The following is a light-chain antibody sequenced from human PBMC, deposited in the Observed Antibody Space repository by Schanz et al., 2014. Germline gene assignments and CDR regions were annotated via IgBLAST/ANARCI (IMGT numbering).Light chain of an antibody. CDR1: SSDVGGYNY. CDR3: CSYAGSDIYVV. Sequence: QSALTQPRSVSGSPGQSVTISCTGTSSDVGGYNYVSWYQQHPGKAPKLMIYDVSKRPSGVPDRFSGSKSGNTASLTISGLQAEDEDDYYCCSYAGSDIYVVFGGGTKLTVL. J-gene: IGLJ2*01. V-gene: IGLV2-11*01. CDR2: DVS.